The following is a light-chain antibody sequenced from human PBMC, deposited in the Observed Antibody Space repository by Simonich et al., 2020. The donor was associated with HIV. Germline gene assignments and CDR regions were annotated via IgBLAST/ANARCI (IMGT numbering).Light chain of an antibody. CDR3: QQYHLWPPLT. Sequence: EIVMTQSPATLSVSPGERATFSCRASQSVTNNLAWYQQKPGQAPRLLIYGASTRATGIPVRFSVSGSGTEFTLTISSLQSEDFAVYYCQQYHLWPPLTFGGGTKVEIK. CDR1: QSVTNN. J-gene: IGKJ4*01. V-gene: IGKV3-15*01. CDR2: GAS.